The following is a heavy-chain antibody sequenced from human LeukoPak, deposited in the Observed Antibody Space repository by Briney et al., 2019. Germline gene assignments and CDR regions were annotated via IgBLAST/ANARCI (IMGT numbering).Heavy chain of an antibody. J-gene: IGHJ5*02. CDR3: ARKRDGGWFDP. CDR2: IYHSGNT. D-gene: IGHD5-24*01. CDR1: RYSISSDYY. Sequence: PSETLSLTCAVSRYSISSDYYWGWIRRPPGKGLEWIGNIYHSGNTHYSPSPKSRVTISVDTSKNQCSLKLRSVTAADTAVFYCARKRDGGWFDPWGQGTLVIVSS. V-gene: IGHV4-38-2*01.